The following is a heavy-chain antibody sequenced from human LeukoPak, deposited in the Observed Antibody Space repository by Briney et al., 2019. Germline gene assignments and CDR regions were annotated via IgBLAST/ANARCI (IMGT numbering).Heavy chain of an antibody. CDR2: INSSSGGT. CDR1: GYTFTGYY. V-gene: IGHV1-2*02. J-gene: IGHJ4*02. CDR3: ARDPREGIVVVPGPE. Sequence: ASFKVSCKASGYTFTGYYIHWVRQAPGQGLEWMGWINSSSGGTYSAQQFQGRVTMTRDTSISTAYMELSRLRSDDTAVYYCARDPREGIVVVPGPEWGQGTLVT. D-gene: IGHD2-2*01.